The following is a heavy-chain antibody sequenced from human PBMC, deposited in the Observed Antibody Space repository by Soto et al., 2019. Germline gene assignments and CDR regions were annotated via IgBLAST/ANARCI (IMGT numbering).Heavy chain of an antibody. CDR3: ARAALYNWNDVSWFDP. J-gene: IGHJ5*02. D-gene: IGHD1-1*01. Sequence: GGSLRLSCAASGFTFSSYSMNWGRQAPGKGLEWVSYISSSSSTIYYADSVKGRFTISRDNAKNSLYLQMNSLRAEDTAVYYCARAALYNWNDVSWFDPWGQGTLVTVSS. CDR1: GFTFSSYS. CDR2: ISSSSSTI. V-gene: IGHV3-48*01.